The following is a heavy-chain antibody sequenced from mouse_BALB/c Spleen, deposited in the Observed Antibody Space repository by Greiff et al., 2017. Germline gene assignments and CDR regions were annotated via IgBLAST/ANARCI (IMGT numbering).Heavy chain of an antibody. CDR3: ARDGGGYYGAWFAY. Sequence: VQLKESGGGLVKPGGSLKLSCAASGFTFSDYYMYWVRQTPEKRLEWVATISDGGSYTYYPDSVKGRFTISRDNAKNNLYLQMSSLKSEDTAMYYCARDGGGYYGAWFAYWGQGTLVTVSA. D-gene: IGHD1-1*01. V-gene: IGHV5-4*02. CDR2: ISDGGSYT. CDR1: GFTFSDYY. J-gene: IGHJ3*01.